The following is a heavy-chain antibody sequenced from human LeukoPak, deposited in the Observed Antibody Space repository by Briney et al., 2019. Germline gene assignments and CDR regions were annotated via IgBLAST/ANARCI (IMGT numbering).Heavy chain of an antibody. J-gene: IGHJ4*02. Sequence: VASVKVSCKASGGTFSSYAISWVRQAPGQGLEWMGGIIPIFGTANYAQKFQGRVTITTDESTSTAYMELSSLRSEDTAVYYCARTNLDCKNGVCYDYWGQGTLVTVSS. CDR2: IIPIFGTA. CDR3: ARTNLDCKNGVCYDY. D-gene: IGHD2-8*01. CDR1: GGTFSSYA. V-gene: IGHV1-69*05.